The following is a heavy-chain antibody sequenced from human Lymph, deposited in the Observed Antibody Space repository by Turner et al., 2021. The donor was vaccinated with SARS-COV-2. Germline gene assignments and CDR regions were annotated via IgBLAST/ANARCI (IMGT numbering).Heavy chain of an antibody. Sequence: EVQLVESGGGLVQPWGSLRLSCAASGITVSSNYMSWVRQAPGKGLEWVSVVYAGGSTFYADSVKGRFTISRDKSKNTLYLQMNRLRAEDTAVYYCARDFREGAFDIWGQGTMVTISS. CDR3: ARDFREGAFDI. V-gene: IGHV3-66*01. D-gene: IGHD3-10*01. CDR2: VYAGGST. J-gene: IGHJ3*02. CDR1: GITVSSNY.